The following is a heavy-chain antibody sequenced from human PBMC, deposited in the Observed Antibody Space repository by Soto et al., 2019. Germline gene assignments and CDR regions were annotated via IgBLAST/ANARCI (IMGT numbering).Heavy chain of an antibody. CDR1: GYTFTSYG. J-gene: IGHJ3*02. V-gene: IGHV1-18*01. D-gene: IGHD6-19*01. CDR3: ARVLGGSQWLTKNDAFDI. Sequence: ASVKVSCKASGYTFTSYGISWVRQAPGQGLEWMGWISAYNGNTNYAQKLQGRVTMTTDTSTSTAYMELRSLRSDDTAVYYCARVLGGSQWLTKNDAFDIWGQGTMVTVSS. CDR2: ISAYNGNT.